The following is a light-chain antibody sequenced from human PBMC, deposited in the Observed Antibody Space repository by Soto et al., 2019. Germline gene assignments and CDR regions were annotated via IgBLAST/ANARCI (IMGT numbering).Light chain of an antibody. J-gene: IGKJ4*01. CDR2: AAS. V-gene: IGKV3-20*01. CDR3: QQYGSSPPVT. Sequence: EIVLTQSPGTLSLSAGERATLSCRASQSVSSSNLAWYQQKPGQAPRLLIFAASRRATGAPDRFSGSGSGTDVSLSISRLEPDDFAVYYCQQYGSSPPVTFGGGTKVEIK. CDR1: QSVSSSN.